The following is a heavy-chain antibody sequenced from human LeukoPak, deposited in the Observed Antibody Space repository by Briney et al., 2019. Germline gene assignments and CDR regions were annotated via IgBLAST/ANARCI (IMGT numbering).Heavy chain of an antibody. V-gene: IGHV3-30*02. CDR2: IRYDGSNK. J-gene: IGHJ3*02. CDR3: ARTYGDYLSGAFDI. D-gene: IGHD4-17*01. Sequence: GGSLRLSCAASGFTFSNYDMHWVRQAPGKGLEWVAFIRYDGSNKDYADSVKGRFTISRDNAKTSLFLQMNSLTAEDTAVYYCARTYGDYLSGAFDIWGHGTMVTVSS. CDR1: GFTFSNYD.